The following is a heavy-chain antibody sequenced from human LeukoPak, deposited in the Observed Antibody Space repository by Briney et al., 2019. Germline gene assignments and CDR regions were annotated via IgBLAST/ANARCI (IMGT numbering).Heavy chain of an antibody. CDR3: ARDGLPAARDI. CDR2: INGDGSST. Sequence: GGSLRLSCAGSGFIFSQFWMQWVRQVPGKGLVWVSRINGDGSSTNYADSVKGRFTISRDNARNTLYLQMNSLRAEDTAVYYCARDGLPAARDIWGQGTMVTVSS. V-gene: IGHV3-74*01. J-gene: IGHJ3*02. CDR1: GFIFSQFW. D-gene: IGHD6-6*01.